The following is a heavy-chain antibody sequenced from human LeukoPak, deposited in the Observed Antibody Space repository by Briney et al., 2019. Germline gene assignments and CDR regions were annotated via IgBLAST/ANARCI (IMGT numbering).Heavy chain of an antibody. CDR1: GFTFSSYA. V-gene: IGHV3-23*01. CDR3: AKDPSGGGYFKGWFDP. Sequence: GGSLRLSCAASGFTFSSYAMIWVRQAPGKGLEWGSAISGSGGSTYYADSVKGRFTISRDNSKNTLYLQMNSLRAEDTAVYSCAKDPSGGGYFKGWFDPWGQGTLGTVSS. J-gene: IGHJ5*02. CDR2: ISGSGGST. D-gene: IGHD5-24*01.